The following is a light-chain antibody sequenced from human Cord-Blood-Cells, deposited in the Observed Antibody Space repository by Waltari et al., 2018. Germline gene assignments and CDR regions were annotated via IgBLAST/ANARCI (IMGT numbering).Light chain of an antibody. J-gene: IGKJ1*01. Sequence: DIQMTQSPSSLSASVGDRVTITCRASQGISSYLNWYQQKPGKAPKLLIYAASSLQSGVPSMFSSSGSGTDFTLTISSLQPEDFATYYCQQGYSTPRTFGQGTKVEIK. CDR2: AAS. V-gene: IGKV1-39*01. CDR3: QQGYSTPRT. CDR1: QGISSY.